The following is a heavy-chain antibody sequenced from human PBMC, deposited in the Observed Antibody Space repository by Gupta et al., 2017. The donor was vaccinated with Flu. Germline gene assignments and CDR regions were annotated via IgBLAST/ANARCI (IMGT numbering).Heavy chain of an antibody. J-gene: IGHJ4*02. CDR2: IDHRGYP. CDR3: ARGGRMSVAASYFDF. Sequence: QVHLQESGPGLVKPSETLSLTCTVSGFSMRNGHYLGWLRQSPGKELEWIPTIDHRGYPYYNPPLRSRVTISVDSSGNQFSLNLYAVTATDRALYYCARGGRMSVAASYFDFWGQGILVTVSS. V-gene: IGHV4-38-2*02. D-gene: IGHD6-19*01. CDR1: GFSMRNGHY.